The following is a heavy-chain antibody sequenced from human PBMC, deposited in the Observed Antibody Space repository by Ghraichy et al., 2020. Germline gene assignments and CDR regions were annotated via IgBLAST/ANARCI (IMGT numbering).Heavy chain of an antibody. Sequence: GESLNISCAASGFTFSSYTMNWVRQAPGKGLEWVSSISSSSSYIYYADSVKGRFTISRYNAKNSLYLQMNSLRAEDTAVYYCASRHAYCSGGSCYPYYYGLDVWGQGTTVTVSS. D-gene: IGHD2-15*01. CDR2: ISSSSSYI. CDR1: GFTFSSYT. J-gene: IGHJ6*02. V-gene: IGHV3-21*01. CDR3: ASRHAYCSGGSCYPYYYGLDV.